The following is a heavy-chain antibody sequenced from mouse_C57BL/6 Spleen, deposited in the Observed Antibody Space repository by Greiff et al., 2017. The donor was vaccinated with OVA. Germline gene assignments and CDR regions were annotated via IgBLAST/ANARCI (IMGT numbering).Heavy chain of an antibody. CDR2: IDPSDSYT. J-gene: IGHJ1*03. V-gene: IGHV1-69*01. Sequence: VKLQQPGAELVMPGASVKLSCKASGYTFTSYWMHWVKQRPGQGLEWIGEIDPSDSYTNYNQKFKGKSTLTVDKSSSTAYMQLSSLTSEDSAVYYGARVTTVVEGYFDVWGTGTTVTVSS. CDR1: GYTFTSYW. CDR3: ARVTTVVEGYFDV. D-gene: IGHD1-1*01.